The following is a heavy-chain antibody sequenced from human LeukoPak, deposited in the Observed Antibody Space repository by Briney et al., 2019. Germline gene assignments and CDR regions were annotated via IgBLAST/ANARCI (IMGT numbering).Heavy chain of an antibody. Sequence: GGSLRLSCAASGFIFSDSAIHWVRQASENGLEWVGRIRSKDNNYATAYAASMKGRFTISRDESKTTAYLQMNSLKTEDTAVYYCTRASLSNAFDIWGQGTVVTVSS. J-gene: IGHJ3*02. D-gene: IGHD2/OR15-2a*01. CDR3: TRASLSNAFDI. CDR1: GFIFSDSA. V-gene: IGHV3-73*01. CDR2: IRSKDNNYAT.